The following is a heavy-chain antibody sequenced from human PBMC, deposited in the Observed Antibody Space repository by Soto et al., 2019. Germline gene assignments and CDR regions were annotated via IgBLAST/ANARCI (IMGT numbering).Heavy chain of an antibody. CDR1: GFTFSSYE. V-gene: IGHV3-48*03. D-gene: IGHD6-19*01. CDR2: ISSSGSTI. CDR3: ARSGAVAGNDY. J-gene: IGHJ4*02. Sequence: EVQLVESGGGLVQPGGSLRLSCAASGFTFSSYEMNWVRQAPGKGLEGVSYISSSGSTIYYADSVKGRFTISRDNAKNSLNLQMNSLRAEDTAVYYCARSGAVAGNDYWGQGTLVTVSS.